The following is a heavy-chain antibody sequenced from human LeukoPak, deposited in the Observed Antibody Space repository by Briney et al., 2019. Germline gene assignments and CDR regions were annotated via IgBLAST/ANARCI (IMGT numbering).Heavy chain of an antibody. CDR1: GYTFTSYG. J-gene: IGHJ4*02. Sequence: ASVKVSCKASGYTFTSYGICWVRQAPGQGLGWMGWISAYNGNTNYAQKLQGRVTMTTDTSTSTAYMELRSLRSDDTAVYYCARDSLAVAGSGVFDYWGQGTLVTVSS. V-gene: IGHV1-18*01. D-gene: IGHD3-10*01. CDR2: ISAYNGNT. CDR3: ARDSLAVAGSGVFDY.